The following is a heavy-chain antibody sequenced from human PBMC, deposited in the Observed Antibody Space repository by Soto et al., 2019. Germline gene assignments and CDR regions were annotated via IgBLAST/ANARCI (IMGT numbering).Heavy chain of an antibody. CDR2: INPNSGGT. J-gene: IGHJ6*02. CDR3: ARGRYSSGWYEYCYYYYGMDV. D-gene: IGHD6-19*01. CDR1: GYTFTGYY. V-gene: IGHV1-2*02. Sequence: ASVKVSCKASGYTFTGYYMHWVRQAPGQGLEWMGWINPNSGGTNYAQKFQGRVTMTRDTSISTAYMELSRLRSDDTAVYYCARGRYSSGWYEYCYYYYGMDVWGQGTTVTVSS.